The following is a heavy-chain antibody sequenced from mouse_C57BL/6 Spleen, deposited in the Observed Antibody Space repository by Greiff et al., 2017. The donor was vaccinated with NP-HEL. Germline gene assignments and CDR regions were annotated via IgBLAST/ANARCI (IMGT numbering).Heavy chain of an antibody. CDR3: ARAVYYGSNNWYFDV. Sequence: VQLKDSGAELVKPGASVKLSCTASGFNITDYYMHWVKQRTEQGLEWIGRIDPEDGETKSAPKFQGKATITADTSSNPAYLQISSLTSEDTAVYYCARAVYYGSNNWYFDVWGTGTTVTVAS. CDR2: IDPEDGET. J-gene: IGHJ1*03. V-gene: IGHV14-2*01. D-gene: IGHD1-1*01. CDR1: GFNITDYY.